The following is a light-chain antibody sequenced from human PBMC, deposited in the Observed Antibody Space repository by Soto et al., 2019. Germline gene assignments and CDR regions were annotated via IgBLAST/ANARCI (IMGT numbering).Light chain of an antibody. J-gene: IGKJ1*01. CDR3: KQFNNRPPT. CDR1: QSISSS. V-gene: IGKV3-15*01. CDR2: GAF. Sequence: EIVMTQSPATLSVSPGERATLFCRASQSISSSLAWYQQKPGQAPRLLIYGAFTRATGIQARFSGSGSGTEFTLTISSLQSEDFAVYYCKQFNNRPPTFGQGTKVDIK.